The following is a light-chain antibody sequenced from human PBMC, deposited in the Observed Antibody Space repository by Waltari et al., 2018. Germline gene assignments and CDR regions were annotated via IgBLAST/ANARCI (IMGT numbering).Light chain of an antibody. CDR3: QKYDFLPAT. V-gene: IGKV3-20*01. CDR1: QGVGKY. Sequence: ELVLTQSPGNLSLSPGERATFSCKASQGVGKYLAWYQQRHGQAPSLLRYHTSIRATGIPDMFSGSWSGTDFSLTISRLEPEDFAVYYCQKYDFLPATFGQGTTVEIK. CDR2: HTS. J-gene: IGKJ1*01.